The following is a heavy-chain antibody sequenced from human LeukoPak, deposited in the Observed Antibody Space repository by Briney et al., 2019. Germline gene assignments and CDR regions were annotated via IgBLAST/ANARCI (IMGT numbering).Heavy chain of an antibody. CDR2: IYYSGST. D-gene: IGHD3-10*01. J-gene: IGHJ4*02. Sequence: SETLSLTCTVSVGSTSSDSSYSGWIRQPPGEGLEWIACIYYSGSTHYNRSLKSPLAISVDTSNNPFSLKLSSVTAADTAVYYCARQKMIRRIIGNPIDYWGRGALVTVSS. CDR1: VGSTSSDSSY. V-gene: IGHV4-39*01. CDR3: ARQKMIRRIIGNPIDY.